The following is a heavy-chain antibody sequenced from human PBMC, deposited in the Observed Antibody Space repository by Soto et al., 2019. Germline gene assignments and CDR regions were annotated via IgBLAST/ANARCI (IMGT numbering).Heavy chain of an antibody. J-gene: IGHJ4*02. CDR2: INHSGST. Sequence: PSETLSLTCAVYGGSFSGYYWSWIRQPPGKGLEWIGEINHSGSTNYNPSLKSRVTISVDTPKNQFSLKLSSVTAADTAVYYCAGGTLEEAYYYGSGTIDYWGQGTLVTVSS. V-gene: IGHV4-34*01. CDR3: AGGTLEEAYYYGSGTIDY. D-gene: IGHD3-10*01. CDR1: GGSFSGYY.